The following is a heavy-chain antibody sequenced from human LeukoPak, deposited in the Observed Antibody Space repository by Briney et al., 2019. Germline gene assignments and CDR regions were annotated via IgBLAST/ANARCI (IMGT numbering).Heavy chain of an antibody. V-gene: IGHV1-2*04. CDR1: GYSFTVYY. J-gene: IGHJ4*02. Sequence: ASLQVSCKASGYSFTVYYIHWVRQAPGQGLEWMGWINPFSGGTKYAQKFQGWVTMTRDTSISTAYMELSRLTSDDTAVYYCARGGYDLDYWGQGTLVTVSS. CDR2: INPFSGGT. D-gene: IGHD3-22*01. CDR3: ARGGYDLDY.